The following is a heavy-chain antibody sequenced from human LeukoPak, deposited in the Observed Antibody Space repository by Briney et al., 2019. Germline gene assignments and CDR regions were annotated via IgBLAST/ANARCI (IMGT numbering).Heavy chain of an antibody. CDR2: IKQDGSEK. CDR3: TTGPYYDYVWGSYRHD. J-gene: IGHJ4*02. Sequence: PGGSLRLSCAASGFTFSTYWMSWVRQAPGKGLEWVANIKQDGSEKYYVDSVKGRFTISRDNAKNSLYLQMNSLRAEDTAVYYCTTGPYYDYVWGSYRHDWGQGTLVTVSS. D-gene: IGHD3-16*02. V-gene: IGHV3-7*03. CDR1: GFTFSTYW.